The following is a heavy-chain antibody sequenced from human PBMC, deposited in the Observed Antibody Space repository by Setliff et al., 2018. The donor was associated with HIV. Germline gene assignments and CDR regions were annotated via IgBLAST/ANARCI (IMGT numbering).Heavy chain of an antibody. CDR3: ARAYTYSSGWYSGVHFDY. CDR2: ISRSGSTI. J-gene: IGHJ4*02. V-gene: IGHV3-48*03. D-gene: IGHD6-19*01. CDR1: EFTFSSYE. Sequence: PGGSLRLSCAASEFTFSSYEMNWVRQAPRKGLEWVSYISRSGSTIYYADSVEGRFTISRDNAKNSLYLQMNSLRAEDTAVYYCARAYTYSSGWYSGVHFDYWGQGTLVTVSS.